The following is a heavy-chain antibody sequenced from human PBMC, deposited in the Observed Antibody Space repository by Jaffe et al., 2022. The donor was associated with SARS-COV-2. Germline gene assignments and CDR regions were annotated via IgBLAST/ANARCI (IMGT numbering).Heavy chain of an antibody. CDR2: ISSSSSTI. V-gene: IGHV3-48*01. Sequence: EVQLVESGGGLVQPGGSLRLSCAASGFTFSSYSMNWVRQAPGKGLEWVSYISSSSSTIYYADSVKGRFTISRDNAKNSLYLQMNSLRAEDTAVYYCARVSSWVVPAAMGTWWFDPWGQGTLVTVSS. CDR1: GFTFSSYS. J-gene: IGHJ5*02. D-gene: IGHD2-2*01. CDR3: ARVSSWVVPAAMGTWWFDP.